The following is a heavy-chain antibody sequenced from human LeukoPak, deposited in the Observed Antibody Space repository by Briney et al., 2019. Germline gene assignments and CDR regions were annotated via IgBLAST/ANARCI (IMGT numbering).Heavy chain of an antibody. CDR2: IYSGGST. Sequence: GGSLRLSCAASGFTVSSNYMSWVRQAPGKGLEWVSVIYSGGSTYYADSVKGRFTISRDNSENTLYLQMNSLRAEDTAVYYCARDPPTYYYYGMDVWGQGTAVTVSS. V-gene: IGHV3-66*01. J-gene: IGHJ6*02. CDR3: ARDPPTYYYYGMDV. CDR1: GFTVSSNY.